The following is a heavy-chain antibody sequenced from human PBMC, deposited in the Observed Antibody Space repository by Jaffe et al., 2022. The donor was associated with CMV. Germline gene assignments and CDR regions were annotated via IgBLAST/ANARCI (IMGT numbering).Heavy chain of an antibody. D-gene: IGHD3-22*01. Sequence: QVQLQESGPGLVKPSETLSLTCTVSGGSISSYYWSWIRQPPGKGLEWIGYIYYSGSTNYNPSLKSRVTISVDTSKNQFSLKLSSVTAADTAVYYCARGTMIAEVPGHYFDYWGQGTLVTVSS. CDR1: GGSISSYY. CDR2: IYYSGST. J-gene: IGHJ4*02. V-gene: IGHV4-59*01. CDR3: ARGTMIAEVPGHYFDY.